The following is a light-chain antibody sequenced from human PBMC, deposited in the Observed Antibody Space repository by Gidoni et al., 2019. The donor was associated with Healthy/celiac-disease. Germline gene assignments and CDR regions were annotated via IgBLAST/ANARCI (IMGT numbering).Light chain of an antibody. Sequence: EIVMTQSPATMSGSPGDSASLSCRARQSVSSNLAWYQQKPGQAPMLLVYGASTRATGIPARFSGSGSGTEFTLTISSLQSEDFAVYYCQQYNNSPLTFGGGTKVEIK. CDR2: GAS. V-gene: IGKV3-15*01. J-gene: IGKJ4*01. CDR1: QSVSSN. CDR3: QQYNNSPLT.